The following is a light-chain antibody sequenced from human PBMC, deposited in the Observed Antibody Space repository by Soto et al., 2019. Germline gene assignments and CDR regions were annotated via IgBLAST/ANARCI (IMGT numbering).Light chain of an antibody. CDR2: DAS. CDR3: QQYGGSPVT. CDR1: QSIATL. Sequence: TQSPAILSASPGERVTLSCRASQSIATLLAWYQQKPGRAPRVLIYDASTRATGVPDRFSGSGSGTDFTLTISRLEPEDFAVYYCQQYGGSPVTFGQGTRLEIK. V-gene: IGKV3D-20*01. J-gene: IGKJ5*01.